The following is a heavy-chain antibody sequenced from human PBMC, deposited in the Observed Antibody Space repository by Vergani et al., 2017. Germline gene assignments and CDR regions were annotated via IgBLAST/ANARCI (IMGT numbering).Heavy chain of an antibody. D-gene: IGHD2-15*01. J-gene: IGHJ6*02. Sequence: QVQLVESGGGVVQPGRSLRLSCAASGFTFSSYGMHWVRQAPGKGLEWVAVISYDGSNKYYADSVKGRFTISRDNSKNTLYLQMNSLRAEDTGVYYCAKDLPNCSGGSCYDYYYGMDVWGQGTTVTVSS. CDR1: GFTFSSYG. CDR3: AKDLPNCSGGSCYDYYYGMDV. V-gene: IGHV3-30*18. CDR2: ISYDGSNK.